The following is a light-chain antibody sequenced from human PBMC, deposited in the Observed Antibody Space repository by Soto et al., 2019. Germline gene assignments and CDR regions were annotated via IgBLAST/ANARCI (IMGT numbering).Light chain of an antibody. CDR3: QQVKTYPRT. Sequence: DIHLTQSPSFLSASVGDRVTITCRPSQAVPNNMAWYQQKPGKPPKLLIYEESTLHSGVPSRFCGRKSGTQFTLTVARLQPEDFATYYCQQVKTYPRTFGGGTKVEIK. CDR2: EES. V-gene: IGKV1-9*01. CDR1: QAVPNN. J-gene: IGKJ4*01.